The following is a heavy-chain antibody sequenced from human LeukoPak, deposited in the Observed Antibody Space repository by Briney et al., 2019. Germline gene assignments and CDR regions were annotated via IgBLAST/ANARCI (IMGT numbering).Heavy chain of an antibody. Sequence: GGSLRLSCAASGFTFSSYAMSWVRQAPGKGLEWVSSISSSSSYIYYADSVKGRFTISRDNAKNSLYLQMNSLRAEDTAVYYCARDLVATIPVFDYWGQGTLVTVSS. D-gene: IGHD5-12*01. CDR3: ARDLVATIPVFDY. V-gene: IGHV3-21*01. CDR2: ISSSSSYI. J-gene: IGHJ4*02. CDR1: GFTFSSYA.